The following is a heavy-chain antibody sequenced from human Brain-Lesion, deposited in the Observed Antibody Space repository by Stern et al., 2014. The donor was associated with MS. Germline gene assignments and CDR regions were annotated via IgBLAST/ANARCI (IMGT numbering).Heavy chain of an antibody. Sequence: QVQLVESGPGLVKPSQTLSLSCTVSGGSISSGGYYWSWIRQPAGKGLEWIGRIFNSGSTSYNPSPQSRVTISIEPPKNQFSLRLNSMTAADTAVYYCARGRVVPGFQYYATDVWGQGTTVIVSS. V-gene: IGHV4-61*02. CDR2: IFNSGST. CDR3: ARGRVVPGFQYYATDV. J-gene: IGHJ6*02. CDR1: GGSISSGGYY. D-gene: IGHD2-2*01.